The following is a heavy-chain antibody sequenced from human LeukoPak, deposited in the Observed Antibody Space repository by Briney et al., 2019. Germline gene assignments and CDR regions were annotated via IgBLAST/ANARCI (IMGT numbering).Heavy chain of an antibody. D-gene: IGHD3-10*01. Sequence: SVKVSCKASGGTFSSYAISWVRQAPGQGLEWMGRIIPILGIANYAQKFQGRVTITADKSTSTAYMELSSLRSEDTAVYYCARQGVRGVPAFDYWGQGTLVTVSS. V-gene: IGHV1-69*04. CDR1: GGTFSSYA. CDR2: IIPILGIA. CDR3: ARQGVRGVPAFDY. J-gene: IGHJ4*02.